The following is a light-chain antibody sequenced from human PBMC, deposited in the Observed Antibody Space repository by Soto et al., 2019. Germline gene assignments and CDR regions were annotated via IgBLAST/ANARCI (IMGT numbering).Light chain of an antibody. J-gene: IGKJ4*01. CDR2: GSS. V-gene: IGKV3-15*01. CDR1: QSVTTN. Sequence: EVVMTQSPATLSVSPGERVTFSCRASQSVTTNLAWYQHKPGQSPRLLISGSSTGASGIPPRFSGSGSGTEFTLTIHRLQSADFAVYYCQQYDRWPVTFGGGTKVEIK. CDR3: QQYDRWPVT.